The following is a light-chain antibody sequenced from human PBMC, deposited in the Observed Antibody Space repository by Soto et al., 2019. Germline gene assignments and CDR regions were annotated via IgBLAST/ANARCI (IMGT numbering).Light chain of an antibody. Sequence: QSVLTQPPSASGSPGQSVTISCTGSSSDVGGYNCVSWFQQHPGKAPKLMIFEDIKRPSGVPDRFSASKSGNTASLTVSGLKAEDEADYYCSSYGGSDNLIFGGGTKVTVL. CDR2: EDI. CDR1: SSDVGGYNC. CDR3: SSYGGSDNLI. J-gene: IGLJ2*01. V-gene: IGLV2-8*01.